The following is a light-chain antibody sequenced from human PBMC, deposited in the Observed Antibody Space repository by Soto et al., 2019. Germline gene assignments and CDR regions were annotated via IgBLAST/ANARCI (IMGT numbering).Light chain of an antibody. CDR3: QQYNSYSWT. V-gene: IGKV1-5*03. CDR1: QSISAW. CDR2: KAS. J-gene: IGKJ1*01. Sequence: DIQRTQSPSTLSASVGDRVTITCRALQSISAWLAWYQQKPGKTHKVLIYKASSLESGVPSRVSRSGSGTEFSLTISSLQPDDFATYYCQQYNSYSWTFGQGTKVEIK.